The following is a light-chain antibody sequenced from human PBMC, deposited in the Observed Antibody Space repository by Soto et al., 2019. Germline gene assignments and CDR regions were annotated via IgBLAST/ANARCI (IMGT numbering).Light chain of an antibody. V-gene: IGKV3-15*01. CDR2: GAS. J-gene: IGKJ1*01. Sequence: ELVMTQSPSTLSVSPGERATLSFRSSQSVSSNVAWYQQKPGQAPRLLIDGASTRATGIPARFSGSGSGTEFTLTISSLQSEDFAVYYCQQYNNWPSWTFGQGTKVEIK. CDR1: QSVSSN. CDR3: QQYNNWPSWT.